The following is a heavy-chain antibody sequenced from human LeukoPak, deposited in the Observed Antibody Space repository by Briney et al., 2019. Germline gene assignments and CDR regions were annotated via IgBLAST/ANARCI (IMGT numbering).Heavy chain of an antibody. CDR3: AREWTGFDH. V-gene: IGHV3-66*01. CDR1: GFTVSSNY. D-gene: IGHD3/OR15-3a*01. CDR2: IYSGGST. Sequence: QPGGSLRLSCAVSGFTVSSNYMNWVRQAPGKGLEWVSVIYSGGSTYYADSVKARVIISRDNSKNTLYLQMHSLRAEDTAVYYCAREWTGFDHWGQGTLVTVSS. J-gene: IGHJ4*02.